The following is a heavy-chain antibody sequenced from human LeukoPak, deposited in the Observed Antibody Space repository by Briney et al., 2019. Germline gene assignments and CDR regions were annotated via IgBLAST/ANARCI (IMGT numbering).Heavy chain of an antibody. D-gene: IGHD3-10*01. Sequence: PGRSLRLSCTASGFTFGDYAMSWVRQAPGKGLEWVGFIRSKAYGGTTEYAASVKGRFTISRDDSKSIAYLQMNSLKTEDTAVYYCTRTMVRGVIPNNLFDPWGQGTPVTVST. V-gene: IGHV3-49*04. CDR2: IRSKAYGGTT. J-gene: IGHJ5*02. CDR1: GFTFGDYA. CDR3: TRTMVRGVIPNNLFDP.